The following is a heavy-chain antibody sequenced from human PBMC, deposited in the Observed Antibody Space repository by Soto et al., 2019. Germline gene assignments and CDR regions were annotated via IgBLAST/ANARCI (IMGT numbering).Heavy chain of an antibody. CDR3: ARDPNYYGSGDLDY. CDR1: GGTFSSYA. D-gene: IGHD3-10*01. J-gene: IGHJ4*02. CDR2: IIPIFGTA. V-gene: IGHV1-69*13. Sequence: PSVKVSCKASGGTFSSYAISWVRQAPGQGLEWMGGIIPIFGTANYAQKFQGRVTITADESTSTAYMELSSLRSEDTAVYYCARDPNYYGSGDLDYWGQGTLVTVSS.